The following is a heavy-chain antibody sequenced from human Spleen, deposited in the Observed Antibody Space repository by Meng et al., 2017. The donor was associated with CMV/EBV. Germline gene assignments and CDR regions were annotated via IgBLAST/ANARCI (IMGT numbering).Heavy chain of an antibody. D-gene: IGHD6-13*01. J-gene: IGHJ5*02. CDR3: ATDHRMDSSSWYPRFDP. CDR1: FTFSSYG. Sequence: FTFSSYGMHWVRQAPGKGLEWVAFIRYDGSNKYYADSVKGRFTISRDNSKNTLYLQMNSLRAEDTAVYSCATDHRMDSSSWYPRFDPWGQGTLVTVSS. CDR2: IRYDGSNK. V-gene: IGHV3-30*02.